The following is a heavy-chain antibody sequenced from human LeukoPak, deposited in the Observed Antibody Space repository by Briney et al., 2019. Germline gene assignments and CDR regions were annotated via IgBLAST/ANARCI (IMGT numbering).Heavy chain of an antibody. J-gene: IGHJ4*02. Sequence: SETLSLTCAVYGGSFSGYYWSWIRQPPGKGPEWIGEINHSGSTNYNPSLKSRVTISVDTSKNQFSLKLSSVTAADTAVYYCARGDEYLDYWGQGTLVTVSS. CDR2: INHSGST. V-gene: IGHV4-34*01. CDR1: GGSFSGYY. CDR3: ARGDEYLDY.